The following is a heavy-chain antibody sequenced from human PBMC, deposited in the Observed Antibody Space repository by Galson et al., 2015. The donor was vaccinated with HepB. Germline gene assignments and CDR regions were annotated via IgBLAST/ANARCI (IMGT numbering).Heavy chain of an antibody. CDR3: ARDRGLIVGATTAPFDY. V-gene: IGHV1-18*04. Sequence: SVKVSCKASGYTFTSYGISWVRQAPGQGLEWMGWISAYNGNTNYAQKLQGRVTMTSDTSTSTAYMELRSLRSDDTAVYYCARDRGLIVGATTAPFDYWGQGTLVTVSS. CDR1: GYTFTSYG. CDR2: ISAYNGNT. D-gene: IGHD1-26*01. J-gene: IGHJ4*02.